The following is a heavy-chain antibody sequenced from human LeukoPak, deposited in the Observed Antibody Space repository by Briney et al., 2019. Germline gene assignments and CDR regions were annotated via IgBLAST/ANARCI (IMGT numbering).Heavy chain of an antibody. CDR3: AKDRRSGSYGGPYYFDY. V-gene: IGHV3-23*01. J-gene: IGHJ4*02. CDR2: ISGSGGST. D-gene: IGHD1-26*01. CDR1: GFTFSSYA. Sequence: GGSLRLSCAASGFTFSSYAMSWVRQAPGKGLEWVSAISGSGGSTYYADSVKGRFTISRDNSKNTLYLQMNSLRAEDTAVYYCAKDRRSGSYGGPYYFDYWGQGTLVTVSS.